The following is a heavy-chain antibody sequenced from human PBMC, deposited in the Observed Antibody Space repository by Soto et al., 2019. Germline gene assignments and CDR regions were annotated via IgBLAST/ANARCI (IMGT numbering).Heavy chain of an antibody. Sequence: GGSLRLSCAASGFTFSSYGMHWVRQAPGKGLEWVAVISYDGSNKYYADSVKGRFTISRDNSKNTLYLQMNSLRAEDTAVYYCAKDDTLHDYGGNENFDYWGQGTLVTSPQ. D-gene: IGHD4-17*01. CDR1: GFTFSSYG. CDR3: AKDDTLHDYGGNENFDY. J-gene: IGHJ4*02. CDR2: ISYDGSNK. V-gene: IGHV3-30*18.